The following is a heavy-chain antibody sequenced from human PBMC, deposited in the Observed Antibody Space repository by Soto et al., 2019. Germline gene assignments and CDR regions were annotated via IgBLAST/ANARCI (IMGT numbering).Heavy chain of an antibody. CDR3: ARTQTIDY. CDR2: NNTTSGGT. V-gene: IGHV1-2*02. J-gene: IGHJ4*02. Sequence: SVTVSCKASSCTFTGYFIHWVGPAHGQGLEWMGWNNTTSGGTNYAQKFQGMVTMTRDTCISTAYMEVSRVTSDDTAGDYCARTQTIDYWGQGTLVTVSS. CDR1: SCTFTGYF.